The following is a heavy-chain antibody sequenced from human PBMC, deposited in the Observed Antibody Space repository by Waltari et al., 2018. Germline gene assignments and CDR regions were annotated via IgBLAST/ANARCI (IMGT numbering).Heavy chain of an antibody. CDR3: AKGVSSWYSFGMDV. V-gene: IGHV3-9*03. CDR2: ISWDSRAV. J-gene: IGHJ6*02. CDR1: GGSISGAYY. Sequence: QLQESGPGLVKPSETLSLICTVPGGSISGAYYWDWVRQAPGKGLEWVSGISWDSRAVGYAEYVKGRFTISRDNARDSVYLQMNSLRSEDMALYYCAKGVSSWYSFGMDVWGQGTTVTVSS. D-gene: IGHD6-13*01.